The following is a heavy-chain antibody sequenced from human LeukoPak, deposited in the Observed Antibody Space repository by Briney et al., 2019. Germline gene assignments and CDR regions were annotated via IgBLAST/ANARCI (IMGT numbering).Heavy chain of an antibody. D-gene: IGHD1-26*01. Sequence: GESLKISCKGSGYSFSTYWIGWVRQMPGKGLEWMGIIYPGDSDTRYSPSFRDQVTISADKSINTAYLQWTSLKASDTAMYYCARRGNLWELRDDYWGQGTLVTVSS. J-gene: IGHJ4*02. CDR3: ARRGNLWELRDDY. CDR1: GYSFSTYW. V-gene: IGHV5-51*01. CDR2: IYPGDSDT.